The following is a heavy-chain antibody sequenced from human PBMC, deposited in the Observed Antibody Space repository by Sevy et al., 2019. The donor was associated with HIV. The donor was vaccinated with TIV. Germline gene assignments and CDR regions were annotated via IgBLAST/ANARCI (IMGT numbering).Heavy chain of an antibody. CDR1: GFSFDSYG. J-gene: IGHJ6*03. CDR2: ISGSGTRT. Sequence: GGSLRLSCAVSGFSFDSYGMTWVRQAPGKGLEWVSGISGSGTRTYYADSVKGRFSNSRDNSKNRLYLQMNSLRSEDSAIYYCAKGGGGHYDPDEIGYYFYYYNMDVWGKGTTVTVSS. D-gene: IGHD3-22*01. CDR3: AKGGGGHYDPDEIGYYFYYYNMDV. V-gene: IGHV3-23*01.